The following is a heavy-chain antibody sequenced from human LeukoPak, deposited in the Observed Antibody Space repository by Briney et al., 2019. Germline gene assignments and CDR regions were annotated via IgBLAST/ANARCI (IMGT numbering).Heavy chain of an antibody. Sequence: SETLSLTCTVSGGSISSGSYYWSWIRQPAGKGLEWIGRIYTSGSTNYNPSLKSRVTISVDTSKNQFSLKLSSVTAADTAVYYCARDQGPGIAAAGNWFDPWGQGTLVTVSS. CDR3: ARDQGPGIAAAGNWFDP. CDR1: GGSISSGSYY. CDR2: IYTSGST. J-gene: IGHJ5*02. D-gene: IGHD6-13*01. V-gene: IGHV4-61*02.